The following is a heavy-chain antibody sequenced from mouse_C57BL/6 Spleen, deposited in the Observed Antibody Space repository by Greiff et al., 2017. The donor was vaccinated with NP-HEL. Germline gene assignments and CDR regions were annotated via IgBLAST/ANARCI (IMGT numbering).Heavy chain of an antibody. Sequence: EVKVEESGPGLVKPSQSLSLTCSVTGYSITSGYYWNWLRQFPGNKLEWMGYISYDGSNNYNPSLKNRISITRDTSKNQFFLKLKSVTTEDTATYYCAREEDYDDGYYAMDYWGQGTSVTVSS. J-gene: IGHJ4*01. CDR1: GYSITSGYY. D-gene: IGHD2-4*01. CDR2: ISYDGSN. V-gene: IGHV3-6*01. CDR3: AREEDYDDGYYAMDY.